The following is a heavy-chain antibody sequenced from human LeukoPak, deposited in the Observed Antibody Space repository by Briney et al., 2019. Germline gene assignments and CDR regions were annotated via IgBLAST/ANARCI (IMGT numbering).Heavy chain of an antibody. Sequence: SVKVSCKASGGTFSSYAISWVRRAPGQGLEWMGRIIPILGIANYAQKFQGRVTITADKSTSTAYMELSSLRSEDTAVYYCARASELRFLEWLSHKKNYYYYGMDVWGQGTTVTVSS. CDR3: ARASELRFLEWLSHKKNYYYYGMDV. V-gene: IGHV1-69*04. CDR1: GGTFSSYA. CDR2: IIPILGIA. J-gene: IGHJ6*02. D-gene: IGHD3-3*01.